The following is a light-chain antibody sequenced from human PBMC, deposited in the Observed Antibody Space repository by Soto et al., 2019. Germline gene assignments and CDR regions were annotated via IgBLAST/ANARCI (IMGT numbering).Light chain of an antibody. CDR3: NSYTSKSTGV. J-gene: IGLJ1*01. Sequence: QSVLTQPASVSGSPGQSITISCTGTSSDVGGYNYVSWYQQNPGKAPKLIIYEVSNRPSGVSNRFSGSKSGNTASLTISGLQAEDEADYYCNSYTSKSTGVFGTGTKLTVL. CDR1: SSDVGGYNY. V-gene: IGLV2-14*01. CDR2: EVS.